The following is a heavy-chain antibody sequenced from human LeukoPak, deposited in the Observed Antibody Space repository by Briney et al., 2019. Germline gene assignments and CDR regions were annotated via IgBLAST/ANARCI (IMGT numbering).Heavy chain of an antibody. J-gene: IGHJ4*02. Sequence: PSETLSLTCAVSGGSISSGGYSWSWIRQPPGKGLEWIGYIYHSGSTYYNPSLKSRVTISVDRPKNQFSLKLSSVTAADTAVYYCARVGGDYFYFDYWGQGTLVTVSS. D-gene: IGHD4-17*01. V-gene: IGHV4-30-2*01. CDR3: ARVGGDYFYFDY. CDR2: IYHSGST. CDR1: GGSISSGGYS.